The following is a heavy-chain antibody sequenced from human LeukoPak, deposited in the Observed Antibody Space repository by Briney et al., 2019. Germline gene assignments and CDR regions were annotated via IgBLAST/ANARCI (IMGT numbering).Heavy chain of an antibody. CDR2: ISSSSSSTI. J-gene: IGHJ4*02. V-gene: IGHV3-48*01. D-gene: IGHD2-8*01. CDR1: GFTFSSYS. Sequence: PGGSLRLSCAASGFTFSSYSMNWVRQAPGKGLEWVSYISSSSSSTIYYADSVKGRFTISRDNAKNSLYLQMNSLRAEDTAVYYCAREGYCTNGVCYTAWNYWGQGTLVTVSS. CDR3: AREGYCTNGVCYTAWNY.